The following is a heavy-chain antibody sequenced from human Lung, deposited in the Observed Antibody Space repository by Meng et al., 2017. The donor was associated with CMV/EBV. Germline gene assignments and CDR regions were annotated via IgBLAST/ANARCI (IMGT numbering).Heavy chain of an antibody. D-gene: IGHD2-21*01. Sequence: GGSLRLXXQGSGYSFASYWIGWVRQMPGKGLEWMGIIYPGDSDTRYSPSFEGQVTISADKSISTAYLQWSSLKASDTAMYYCTKSRGGDCYAQYYYYGMDVWGQGTXVTVSS. CDR3: TKSRGGDCYAQYYYYGMDV. J-gene: IGHJ6*02. V-gene: IGHV5-51*01. CDR1: GYSFASYW. CDR2: IYPGDSDT.